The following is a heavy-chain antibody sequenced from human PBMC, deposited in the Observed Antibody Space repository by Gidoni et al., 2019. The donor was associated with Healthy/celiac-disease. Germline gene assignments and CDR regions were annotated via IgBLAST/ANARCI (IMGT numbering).Heavy chain of an antibody. CDR1: GATFSSYA. J-gene: IGHJ6*02. CDR3: AKEAVRYYCMDV. CDR2: IITIFGTS. D-gene: IGHD4-17*01. V-gene: IGHV1-69*01. Sequence: QVQLVQSGAEVKKPASSVKVSFKASGATFSSYAISWVRQATGQGLEWMGGIITIFGTSNYAQKFQGRVTITTDDSTSTAYMELSSLRSEDTAVYYCAKEAVRYYCMDVWGQGTTVTVSS.